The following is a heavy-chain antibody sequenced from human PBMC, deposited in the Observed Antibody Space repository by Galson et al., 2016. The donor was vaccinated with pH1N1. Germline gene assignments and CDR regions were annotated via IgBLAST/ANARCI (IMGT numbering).Heavy chain of an antibody. V-gene: IGHV3-15*01. CDR2: VKSKAFRGTT. Sequence: SLRLSCAASGFIFTNAWMSWVRRAPGKGLEWVGRVKSKAFRGTTDYAAPVQGRLIVSRDDSKSTVYLQMNSLKTEDTAVYYCTTISSVFGVVVKDFWGQGTTVIVSS. D-gene: IGHD3-3*01. J-gene: IGHJ6*02. CDR1: GFIFTNAW. CDR3: TTISSVFGVVVKDF.